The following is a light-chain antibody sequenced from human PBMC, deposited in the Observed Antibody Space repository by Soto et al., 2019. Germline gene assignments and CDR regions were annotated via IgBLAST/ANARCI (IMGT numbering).Light chain of an antibody. CDR1: SSDVGGYNY. V-gene: IGLV2-8*01. CDR3: CSYAGNSNYV. CDR2: EVT. Sequence: QSALTQPPSASGSPGQSVTISCTGTSSDVGGYNYVSWYQQHPGEAPKLIIYEVTKRPSGVPDRFSGSKSGNTASLTVSGLQAEDEADYHCCSYAGNSNYVFGTGNKVPVL. J-gene: IGLJ1*01.